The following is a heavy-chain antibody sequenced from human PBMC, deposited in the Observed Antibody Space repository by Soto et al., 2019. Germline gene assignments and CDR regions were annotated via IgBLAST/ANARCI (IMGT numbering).Heavy chain of an antibody. V-gene: IGHV1-18*01. CDR3: ARDRLGATGDY. CDR2: ISAYNANT. D-gene: IGHD1-26*01. J-gene: IGHJ4*02. CDR1: GYTFASYG. Sequence: ASVKVSCKASGYTFASYGISWVRQAPGQGLEWMGWISAYNANTNYAQKLQGRVTMTTDTSTSTSYMELRSLRSDDTAVYFCARDRLGATGDYWGQGTLVTVSS.